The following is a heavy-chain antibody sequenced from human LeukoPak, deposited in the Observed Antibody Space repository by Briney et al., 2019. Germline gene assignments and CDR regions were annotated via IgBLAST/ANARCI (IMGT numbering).Heavy chain of an antibody. J-gene: IGHJ5*02. CDR1: GFTFSSYG. V-gene: IGHV3-30*02. CDR3: AKDFTMYGDYPWFDP. Sequence: PGGSLRLSCAASGFTFSSYGMHWVRQAPGKGLEWVAFIRYDGSNKYYADSVKGRFTISRDNSKNTLYLQMNSLRAEDTAVYYCAKDFTMYGDYPWFDPWGQGTLVTVSS. D-gene: IGHD4-17*01. CDR2: IRYDGSNK.